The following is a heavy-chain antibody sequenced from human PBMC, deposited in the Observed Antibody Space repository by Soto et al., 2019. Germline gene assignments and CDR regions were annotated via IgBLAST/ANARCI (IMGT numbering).Heavy chain of an antibody. CDR1: GFTFSTYW. J-gene: IGHJ4*02. Sequence: PGGSLRLSCVASGFTFSTYWMHWVRQAPGKGLVWVSRINSDGGSTSYADSVKGRFTTSRDNAKNTLYLQMNSLRAEDTAVYYCASSLLTPFDYWGQGTLVTVSS. CDR3: ASSLLTPFDY. V-gene: IGHV3-74*01. CDR2: INSDGGST. D-gene: IGHD7-27*01.